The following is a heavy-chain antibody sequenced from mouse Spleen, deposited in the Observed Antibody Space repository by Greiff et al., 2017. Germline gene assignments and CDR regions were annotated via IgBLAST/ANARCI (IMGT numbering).Heavy chain of an antibody. Sequence: QVQLQQSGPELVKPGASVKISCKASGYAFSSSWMNWVKQRPGQGLEWIGRIYPGDGDTNYNGKFKGKATLTADKSSSTAYMQLSSLTSVDSAVYFCARSTTVAFDYWGQGTTLTVSS. CDR3: ARSTTVAFDY. CDR2: IYPGDGDT. J-gene: IGHJ2*01. CDR1: GYAFSSSW. V-gene: IGHV1-82*01. D-gene: IGHD1-1*01.